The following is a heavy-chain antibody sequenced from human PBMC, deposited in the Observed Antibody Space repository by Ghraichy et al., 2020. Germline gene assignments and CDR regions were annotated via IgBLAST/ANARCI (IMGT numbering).Heavy chain of an antibody. D-gene: IGHD6-13*01. CDR2: FDPEDGET. Sequence: ASVKVSCKVSGYTLTELSMHWVRQAPGKGLEWMGGFDPEDGETIYAQKFQGRVTMTEDTSTDTAYMELSSLRSEDTAVYYCAIQTPAAVYAESQDYYFDYWGQGTLVTVSS. V-gene: IGHV1-24*01. CDR1: GYTLTELS. J-gene: IGHJ4*02. CDR3: AIQTPAAVYAESQDYYFDY.